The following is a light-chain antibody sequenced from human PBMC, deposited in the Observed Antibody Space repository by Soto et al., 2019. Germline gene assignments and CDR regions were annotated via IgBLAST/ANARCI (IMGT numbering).Light chain of an antibody. CDR2: GAS. Sequence: EIVLTQSPCTLSLSPGERATLSCRASQSVDNSHVAWYQQRRGLPPRLLIYGASNRATGIPDRFSGSGSGADFTLTISRLEPEDFAVYYCQHYGSSPPLTFGGGTKVDIK. CDR3: QHYGSSPPLT. CDR1: QSVDNSH. V-gene: IGKV3-20*01. J-gene: IGKJ4*01.